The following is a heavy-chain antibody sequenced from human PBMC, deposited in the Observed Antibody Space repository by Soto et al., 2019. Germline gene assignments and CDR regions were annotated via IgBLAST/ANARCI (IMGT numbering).Heavy chain of an antibody. CDR2: ISSSSSYI. J-gene: IGHJ6*02. Sequence: SGGSLRLSCAASGFTFSSYSMNWVRQAPGKGLEWVSSISSSSSYIYYADSVKGRFTISRDNAKNSLYLQMNSLGAEDTAVYYCARETAKKHYYDSSGYLDVWGQGTTVTVSS. CDR1: GFTFSSYS. V-gene: IGHV3-21*01. CDR3: ARETAKKHYYDSSGYLDV. D-gene: IGHD3-22*01.